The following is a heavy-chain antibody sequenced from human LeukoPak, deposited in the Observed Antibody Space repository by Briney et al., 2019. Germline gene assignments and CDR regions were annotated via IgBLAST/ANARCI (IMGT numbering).Heavy chain of an antibody. D-gene: IGHD3-3*01. CDR1: GFTFSSYG. CDR2: IWYDGSNK. V-gene: IGHV3-33*06. Sequence: PGGSLRLSCAASGFTFSSYGMHWVRQAPGKGLEWVAVIWYDGSNKYYADSVKGRFTISRDNSKNTLYLQMNSLRAEDTAVYYCAKIRYDFWSGPHDAFDIWGQGTMVTVSS. CDR3: AKIRYDFWSGPHDAFDI. J-gene: IGHJ3*02.